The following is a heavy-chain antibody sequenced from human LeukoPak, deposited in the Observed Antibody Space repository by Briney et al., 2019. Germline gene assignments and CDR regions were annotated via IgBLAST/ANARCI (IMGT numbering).Heavy chain of an antibody. V-gene: IGHV3-23*01. D-gene: IGHD3-3*01. CDR2: ISGSGGST. Sequence: GGSLRLSCAASGFTFSSYGMSWVRLAPGKGLEWVSAISGSGGSTYYADSVKGRFTISRDNSKNTLYLQMNSLRAEDTAVYYCAKDGADFWSGYYPGPPDAFDIWGQGTMVTVSS. CDR3: AKDGADFWSGYYPGPPDAFDI. CDR1: GFTFSSYG. J-gene: IGHJ3*02.